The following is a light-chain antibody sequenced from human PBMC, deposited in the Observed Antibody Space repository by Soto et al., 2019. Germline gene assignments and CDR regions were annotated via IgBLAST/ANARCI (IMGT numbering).Light chain of an antibody. Sequence: EVVLTQSPGTLSLSPGEGATLSCRASQSVSNRYFAWYQQKPGQAPRLLIYRVSSRATGIPARFSGSGSGTDFTLTISSLEPEDFAVYYCQQHGSWGITFGPGTKVDI. CDR2: RVS. J-gene: IGKJ3*01. CDR1: QSVSNRY. CDR3: QQHGSWGIT. V-gene: IGKV3-20*01.